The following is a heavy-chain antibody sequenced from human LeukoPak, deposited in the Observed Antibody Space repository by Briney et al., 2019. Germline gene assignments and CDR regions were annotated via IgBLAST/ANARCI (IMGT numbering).Heavy chain of an antibody. CDR2: ISTYNGNT. CDR3: ARGGDSSGLNRFAY. V-gene: IGHV1-18*01. J-gene: IGHJ4*02. Sequence: ASVKVSCKGSGYTFTSYGISWVRQATGQGREWMGWISTYNGNTNYAQKLQGRVTITRETSTSTAYMELRSLRSDDTAVYYCARGGDSSGLNRFAYWGQGTLVTVSS. CDR1: GYTFTSYG. D-gene: IGHD3-22*01.